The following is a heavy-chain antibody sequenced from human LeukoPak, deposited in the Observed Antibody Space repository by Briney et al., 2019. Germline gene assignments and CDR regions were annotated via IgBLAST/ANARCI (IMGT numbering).Heavy chain of an antibody. J-gene: IGHJ5*02. Sequence: GGSLRLSCAASGFTVSSDYMSWVRQAPGTGLVWVSRINGDGSSTSYADFVKGRFTISRDNAKNTLYLQMNSLRAEETAIYYCARDKGYSIDQWGQGTLVTVSS. V-gene: IGHV3-74*01. D-gene: IGHD5-18*01. CDR3: ARDKGYSIDQ. CDR2: INGDGSST. CDR1: GFTVSSDY.